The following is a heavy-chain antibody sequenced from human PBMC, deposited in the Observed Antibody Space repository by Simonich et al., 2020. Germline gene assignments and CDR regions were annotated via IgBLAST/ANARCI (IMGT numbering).Heavy chain of an antibody. D-gene: IGHD1-26*01. V-gene: IGHV3-21*01. J-gene: IGHJ3*02. Sequence: EVQLVESGGGLVKPGGSLRLSCAASGFTFSSYNMNCVLQAHGKGLEGVSSISNSSSYNYYADSGKGRFTISRDNAKNSLYLQMNSLRAEDTAVYYCARGIVGASGAFDIWGQGTMVTVSS. CDR2: ISNSSSYN. CDR3: ARGIVGASGAFDI. CDR1: GFTFSSYN.